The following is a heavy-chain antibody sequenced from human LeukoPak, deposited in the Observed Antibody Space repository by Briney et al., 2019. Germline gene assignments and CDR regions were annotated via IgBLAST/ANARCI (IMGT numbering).Heavy chain of an antibody. V-gene: IGHV3-30*04. CDR1: GFTFSSYA. CDR2: ISYDGSNK. J-gene: IGHJ4*02. Sequence: GGSLGLSCAASGFTFSSYAIHWVRQAPGKGLEWVALISYDGSNKYYADSVKGRFTISRDKSKNTLYLQMNSLRAEDTGVYYCAKGWGSYFPLFDYWGQGTLVTVSS. D-gene: IGHD3-10*01. CDR3: AKGWGSYFPLFDY.